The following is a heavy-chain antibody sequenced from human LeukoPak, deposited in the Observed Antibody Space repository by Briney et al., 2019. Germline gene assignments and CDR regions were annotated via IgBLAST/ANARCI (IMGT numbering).Heavy chain of an antibody. CDR3: ARVAHYDFWSGPTDYYYYMDV. D-gene: IGHD3-3*01. V-gene: IGHV3-74*01. CDR2: INSDGSST. J-gene: IGHJ6*03. CDR1: GFTFSSYW. Sequence: GGSLRLSCAASGFTFSSYWMHWVRQAPGKGLVWVSRINSDGSSTSYADSVKGRFTISRDNAKNTLYLQMNSLRAEDTAVYYCARVAHYDFWSGPTDYYYYMDVWGKGTTVTVSS.